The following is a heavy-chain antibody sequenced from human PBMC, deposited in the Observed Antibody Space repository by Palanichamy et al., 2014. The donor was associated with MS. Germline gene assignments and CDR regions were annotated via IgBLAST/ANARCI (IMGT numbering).Heavy chain of an antibody. Sequence: QLQLQESGPRLVKPSETLSLTCSFSGASISTTSYFWGWIRQPPGKGLEWIGDIYYSGTSFFNPSLETRVSIPVDTSKNQFSLKLTSVTAADTAVYYCARLSINWYFDLWGRGTLVTVSS. D-gene: IGHD5-24*01. J-gene: IGHJ2*01. CDR3: ARLSINWYFDL. CDR1: GASISTTSYF. CDR2: IYYSGTS. V-gene: IGHV4-39*01.